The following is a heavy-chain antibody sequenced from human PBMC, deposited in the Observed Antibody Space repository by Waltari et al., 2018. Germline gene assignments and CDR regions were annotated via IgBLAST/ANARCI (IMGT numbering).Heavy chain of an antibody. D-gene: IGHD3-3*01. CDR3: ARVGDDFWSGYFDY. CDR1: GYTFTSYG. V-gene: IGHV1-18*04. CDR2: ISAYNGYT. J-gene: IGHJ4*02. Sequence: QVQLVQSGAEVKKPGASVKVSCKASGYTFTSYGLNWVRQAPGQGLEWMGWISAYNGYTNYAQKVQGRVTMTTDTSTSTAYMELRSLRSDDTAVYYCARVGDDFWSGYFDYWGQGTLVTVSS.